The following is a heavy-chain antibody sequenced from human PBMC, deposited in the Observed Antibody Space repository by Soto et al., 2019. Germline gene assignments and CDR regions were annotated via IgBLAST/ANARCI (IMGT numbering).Heavy chain of an antibody. V-gene: IGHV3-33*01. J-gene: IGHJ3*02. CDR1: GVTFSRSG. CDR3: AREGADFQMGDAFDI. D-gene: IGHD2-8*01. Sequence: GWSLRLSCTASGVTFSRSGMHWVRQTTGKGLEWVAVIWHDGNKKYHADSVKGRFTISRDNSKNTRYLQMNSLRAEDTALYYCAREGADFQMGDAFDIWGQGTMVTASS. CDR2: IWHDGNKK.